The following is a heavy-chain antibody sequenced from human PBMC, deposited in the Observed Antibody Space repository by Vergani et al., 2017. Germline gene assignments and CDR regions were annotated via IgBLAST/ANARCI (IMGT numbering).Heavy chain of an antibody. CDR1: GGSISSGSYY. J-gene: IGHJ4*02. V-gene: IGHV4-61*02. CDR3: ATGAGPFDI. D-gene: IGHD7-27*01. Sequence: QVQLQESGPGVVKPSQTLSLTCTVSGGSISSGSYYWSWIRQPAGKGLEWIGRIYTSGSTNYNPSLKSRVTISVDTSKNQFSLKLTSVTAADTAVYYCATGAGPFDIWGQGTLVTVSS. CDR2: IYTSGST.